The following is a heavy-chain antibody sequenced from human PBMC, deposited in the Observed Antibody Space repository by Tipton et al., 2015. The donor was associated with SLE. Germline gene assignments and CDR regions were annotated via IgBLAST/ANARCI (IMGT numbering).Heavy chain of an antibody. CDR1: GGSISSHY. D-gene: IGHD6-19*01. Sequence: TLSLTCTVSGGSISSHYWSWIPQPPGKGLEWIGYIYYSVNTNYNPSLKSRVTISVDTSKNQFSLKLSSVTAADTAVYYCARPSYSSGWYQYFQHWGQGTLVTVSS. CDR3: ARPSYSSGWYQYFQH. J-gene: IGHJ1*01. V-gene: IGHV4-59*11. CDR2: IYYSVNT.